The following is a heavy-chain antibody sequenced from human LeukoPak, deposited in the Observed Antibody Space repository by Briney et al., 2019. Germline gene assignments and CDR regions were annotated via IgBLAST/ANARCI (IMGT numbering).Heavy chain of an antibody. V-gene: IGHV4-31*03. D-gene: IGHD5-18*01. CDR3: ARGFHPKRGYSYGLD. CDR2: IYYSGST. J-gene: IGHJ4*02. CDR1: GGSISSGGYY. Sequence: SETLSHTCTVSGGSISSGGYYWSWIRQHPGKGLEWIGYIYYSGSTYYNPSLKSRVTISVDTSKNQFSLKLSSVTAADTAVYYCARGFHPKRGYSYGLDWGQGTLVTVSS.